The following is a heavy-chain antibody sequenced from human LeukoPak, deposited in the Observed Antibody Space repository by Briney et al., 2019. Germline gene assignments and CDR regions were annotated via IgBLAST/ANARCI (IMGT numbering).Heavy chain of an antibody. V-gene: IGHV1-8*01. CDR1: RYTFTSYD. J-gene: IGHJ5*02. D-gene: IGHD5-12*01. CDR2: MNPNSGNT. CDR3: ARGKRKEWLHKPQTPNWIDP. Sequence: ASVKVSCKASRYTFTSYDINWVRQATGQGLEWMGWMNPNSGNTGYAQKFQGRVTMTRNTSISTAYMELSSLRSEDTAVYYCARGKRKEWLHKPQTPNWIDPWGQGTLVTVSS.